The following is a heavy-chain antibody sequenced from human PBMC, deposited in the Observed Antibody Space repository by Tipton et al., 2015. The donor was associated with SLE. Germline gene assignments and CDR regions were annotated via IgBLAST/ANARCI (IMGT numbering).Heavy chain of an antibody. D-gene: IGHD3-16*01. V-gene: IGHV1/OR15-1*04. CDR3: ARNGGGLGY. CDR2: VNPNSGGA. CDR1: GYIFTDYY. Sequence: QLVQSGAEVKKPGASVKVSCKASGYIFTDYYIHWVRQAPGQGPEWMGRVNPNSGGADFAQKFQGRVTMTRDTSISTAYMELTSLRFEDTAVYYCARNGGGLGYWGQGTLVTVSS. J-gene: IGHJ4*02.